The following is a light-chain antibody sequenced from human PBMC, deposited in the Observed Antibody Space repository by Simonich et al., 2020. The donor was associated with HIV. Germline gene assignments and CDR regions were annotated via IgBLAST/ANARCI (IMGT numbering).Light chain of an antibody. CDR3: QQYYNWPLT. Sequence: EIVMTQSPATLSVSPGERVTLSCRASQSVSSNLALYQQKPGQAPRLLIYGASTRATGFPARFSGSGSGKEFTLTINSLQSEDFALYYCQQYYNWPLTFGGGTKVEI. V-gene: IGKV3-15*01. J-gene: IGKJ4*01. CDR2: GAS. CDR1: QSVSSN.